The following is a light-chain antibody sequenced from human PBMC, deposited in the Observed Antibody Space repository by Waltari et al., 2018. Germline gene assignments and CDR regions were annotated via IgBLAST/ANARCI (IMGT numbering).Light chain of an antibody. CDR1: QRIYTY. CDR3: QQSYDSPLT. Sequence: DIQMTQSPSSLSASVGDVVTIAARASQRIYTYLNWYEQKAGNAPQLLIYRSSNLQTGVPSRFSGSGSGTDFTFTINSLQPEDFATYYCQQSYDSPLTFGGGTKVEI. CDR2: RSS. J-gene: IGKJ4*01. V-gene: IGKV1-39*01.